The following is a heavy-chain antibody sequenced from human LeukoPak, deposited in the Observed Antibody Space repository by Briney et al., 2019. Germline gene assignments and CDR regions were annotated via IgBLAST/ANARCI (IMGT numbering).Heavy chain of an antibody. CDR2: INPNSGGT. CDR1: GYTFTGYY. CDR3: ARILDVWGSYRYAFDI. V-gene: IGHV1-2*02. J-gene: IGHJ3*02. Sequence: ASVTVSFKASGYTFTGYYMHWVRQAPGQGLEWMGWINPNSGGTNYAQKFQGRVTMTRDTSISTAYMELSRLRSDDTAVYYCARILDVWGSYRYAFDIWGQGTMVTVSS. D-gene: IGHD3-16*02.